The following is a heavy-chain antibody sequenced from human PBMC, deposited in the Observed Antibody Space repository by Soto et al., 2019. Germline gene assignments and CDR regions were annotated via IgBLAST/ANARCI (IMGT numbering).Heavy chain of an antibody. CDR2: IYYSGST. V-gene: IGHV4-31*03. D-gene: IGHD4-17*01. Sequence: SETLSLTCTVSGGSISSGFSYWTWIRQHPGKGLEWIGYIYYSGSTYYNPSLKSRFTISIDTSKNQFSLKLSSVTAADTAIYYCARDFRDGDYNYFDYWGQGTLVTVSS. CDR3: ARDFRDGDYNYFDY. CDR1: GGSISSGFSY. J-gene: IGHJ4*02.